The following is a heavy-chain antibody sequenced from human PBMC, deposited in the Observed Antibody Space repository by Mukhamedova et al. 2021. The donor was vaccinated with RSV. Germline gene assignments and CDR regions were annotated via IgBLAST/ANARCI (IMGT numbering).Heavy chain of an antibody. J-gene: IGHJ4*02. CDR2: ISGSGGST. CDR3: ASHVVVITTNNDY. D-gene: IGHD3-22*01. Sequence: MSWVRQAPGKGLEWVSAISGSGGSTYYADSVKGRFTISRDNSKNTLYLQMNSLRAEDTAVYYCASHVVVITTNNDYWGPGTLVT. V-gene: IGHV3-23*01.